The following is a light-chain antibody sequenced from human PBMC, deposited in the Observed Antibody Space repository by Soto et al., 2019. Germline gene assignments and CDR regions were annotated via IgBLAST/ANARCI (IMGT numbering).Light chain of an antibody. Sequence: EVVMTQSPATLSVFPGERVTLSCRASHCVSTSLAWYQQKPGQAPRLLIYSASTRATGIPARFSGSGSGTEFTLTINSLESEDFTVYYCQQYIHGYTFGQGTKLEIK. J-gene: IGKJ2*01. CDR2: SAS. CDR1: HCVSTS. V-gene: IGKV3-15*01. CDR3: QQYIHGYT.